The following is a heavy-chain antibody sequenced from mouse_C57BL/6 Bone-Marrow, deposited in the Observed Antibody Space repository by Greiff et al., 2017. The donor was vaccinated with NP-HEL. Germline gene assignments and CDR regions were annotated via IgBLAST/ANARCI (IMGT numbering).Heavy chain of an antibody. Sequence: QVQLQQSGAELVSPGTSVKVSCKASGYAFTNYLIEWVKQRPGQGLEWIGVINPGSGGTNYNEKFKGKATLTADKSSSTAYMQLSSLTSEDSAVYFCARGGIYYDYAWFAYWGQGTLATVSA. V-gene: IGHV1-54*01. CDR1: GYAFTNYL. CDR2: INPGSGGT. D-gene: IGHD2-4*01. J-gene: IGHJ3*01. CDR3: ARGGIYYDYAWFAY.